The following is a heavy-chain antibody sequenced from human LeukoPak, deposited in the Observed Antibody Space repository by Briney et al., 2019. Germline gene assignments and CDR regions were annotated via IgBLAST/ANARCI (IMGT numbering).Heavy chain of an antibody. D-gene: IGHD6-13*01. CDR1: GYAFTANY. Sequence: ASVKVSCKAPGYAFTANYMHWVRQAPGQGLEWMGWINPNSGGTKYAQKFQDRVTMTRDTTISTAYMELSSLRSDDTAVYYCTAGSSSWYPGYWGQGTLVTVSS. J-gene: IGHJ4*02. CDR2: INPNSGGT. V-gene: IGHV1-2*02. CDR3: TAGSSSWYPGY.